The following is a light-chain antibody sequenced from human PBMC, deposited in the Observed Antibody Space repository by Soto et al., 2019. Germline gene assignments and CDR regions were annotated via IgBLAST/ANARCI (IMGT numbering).Light chain of an antibody. CDR2: DVS. CDR3: SSYTTSSTYV. Sequence: QSVLTQPASVSGSPGQSITISCPGTSSDVGGYNYVSWYQQHPGKAPKLMISDVSNRPSGVSNRFSGSKSGNTASLTISGLQTEDEADYYCSSYTTSSTYVFGTGTKAPS. CDR1: SSDVGGYNY. J-gene: IGLJ1*01. V-gene: IGLV2-14*01.